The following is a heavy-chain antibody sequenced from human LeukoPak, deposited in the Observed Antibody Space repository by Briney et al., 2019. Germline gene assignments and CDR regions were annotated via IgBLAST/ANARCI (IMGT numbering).Heavy chain of an antibody. J-gene: IGHJ4*02. CDR2: IYHSGTT. D-gene: IGHD6-6*01. Sequence: SETLSLTCTVSGDSISGSRYYWGWIRQPPGKGLEWIGNIYHSGTTYYNPSLKSRVTISVDTSKNQFSLKLSSVTAADTAVYYCARSGGSRSSAGNHDYWGQGNLVTVSS. CDR3: ARSGGSRSSAGNHDY. V-gene: IGHV4-39*01. CDR1: GDSISGSRYY.